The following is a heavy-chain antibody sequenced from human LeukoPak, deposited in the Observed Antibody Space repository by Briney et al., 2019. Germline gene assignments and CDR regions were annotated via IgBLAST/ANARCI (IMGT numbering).Heavy chain of an antibody. D-gene: IGHD3-9*01. CDR2: IYHSGST. V-gene: IGHV4-30-2*01. CDR1: GGSISSGGYS. CDR3: ARGVVDDILTGHMEEVYYFDY. J-gene: IGHJ4*02. Sequence: SETLSLTCAVSGGSISSGGYSWSWIRQPAGKGLEWIGYIYHSGSTYYNPSLKSRVTISVDRSKNQFSLKLSSVTAADTAVYYCARGVVDDILTGHMEEVYYFDYWGQGTLVTVSS.